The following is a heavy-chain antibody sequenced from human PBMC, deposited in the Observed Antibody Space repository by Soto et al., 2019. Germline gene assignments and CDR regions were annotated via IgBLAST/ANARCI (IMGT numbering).Heavy chain of an antibody. Sequence: SETLSLTCTVSGGSISSSSYYWGWIRQPPGKGLEWIGSIYYSGSTYYNPSLKSRVTISVDTSKNQFSLKLSSVTAADTAVYYCASTNYYDSSGYETERDYWGQGTLVTVSS. V-gene: IGHV4-39*01. CDR2: IYYSGST. CDR1: GGSISSSSYY. CDR3: ASTNYYDSSGYETERDY. D-gene: IGHD3-22*01. J-gene: IGHJ4*02.